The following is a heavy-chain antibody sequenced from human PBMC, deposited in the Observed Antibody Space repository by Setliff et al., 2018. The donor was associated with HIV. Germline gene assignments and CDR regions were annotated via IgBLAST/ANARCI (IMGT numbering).Heavy chain of an antibody. J-gene: IGHJ4*02. Sequence: PGGSLRLSCAASGFTFSNYVMTWVRQAPGKGLEWVSAISGGGDRTYHADSVRGRFTISRDNSKNSLYLQMNSLRAEDTAVYYCAKTYYYDSSGYYYFDSWGQGTLVTVSS. D-gene: IGHD3-22*01. CDR2: ISGGGDRT. CDR3: AKTYYYDSSGYYYFDS. V-gene: IGHV3-23*01. CDR1: GFTFSNYV.